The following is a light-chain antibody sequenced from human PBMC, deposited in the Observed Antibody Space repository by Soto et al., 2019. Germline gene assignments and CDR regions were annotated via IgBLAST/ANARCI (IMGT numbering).Light chain of an antibody. CDR3: SSYVGSNNLL. V-gene: IGLV2-8*01. CDR1: RNDVGGFNY. Sequence: QSVLTQPPSASGSPGQSVTISCTGTRNDVGGFNYVSWYQQHPGKAPKLIIYEVTKRPPGVPDRFSGSKSGNTASLTVSGLQREDEADYYCSSYVGSNNLLFGGGTKVTVL. J-gene: IGLJ2*01. CDR2: EVT.